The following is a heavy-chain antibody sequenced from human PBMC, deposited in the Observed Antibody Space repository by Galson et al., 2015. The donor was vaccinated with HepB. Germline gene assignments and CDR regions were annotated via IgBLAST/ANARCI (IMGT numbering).Heavy chain of an antibody. CDR1: GGSISSYY. J-gene: IGHJ2*01. CDR2: IYYSGST. V-gene: IGHV4-59*08. CDR3: ARLGDYCSSTSCYGVPYWYFDL. D-gene: IGHD2-2*01. Sequence: ETLSLTCTVSGGSISSYYWSWIRQPPGKGLEWIGYIYYSGSTNYNPSLKSRVTISVDTSKNQFSLKLSSVTAADTAVYYCARLGDYCSSTSCYGVPYWYFDLWGRGTLVTVSS.